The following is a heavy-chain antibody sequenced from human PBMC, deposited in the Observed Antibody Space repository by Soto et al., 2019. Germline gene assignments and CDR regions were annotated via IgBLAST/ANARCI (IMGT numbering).Heavy chain of an antibody. CDR1: GGSVNGYY. CDR2: INHTGGT. J-gene: IGHJ5*02. Sequence: SGTLSLTCAVYGGSVNGYYWNWIRQPPVKVLEWIGEINHTGGTHYNPSLKSRVTMSVDTSKNQFSLRLSSVTAADTAIYYCATRITVFGLLIPPFDPWGQGTQVTVSS. V-gene: IGHV4-34*01. CDR3: ATRITVFGLLIPPFDP. D-gene: IGHD3-3*01.